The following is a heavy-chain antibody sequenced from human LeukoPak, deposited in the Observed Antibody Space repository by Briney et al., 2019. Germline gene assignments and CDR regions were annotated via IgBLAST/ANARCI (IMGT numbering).Heavy chain of an antibody. CDR1: GYSISSGYY. J-gene: IGHJ3*02. Sequence: PSETLSLTCTVSGYSISSGYYWGWIRQPPGKGLEWIGSIYHSGSTYYNPSLKSRVTISVDTSKNQFSLKLSSVTAADTAVYYCARVGGYCSSTSCLLDAFDIWGQGTMVTVSP. V-gene: IGHV4-38-2*02. CDR2: IYHSGST. D-gene: IGHD2-2*01. CDR3: ARVGGYCSSTSCLLDAFDI.